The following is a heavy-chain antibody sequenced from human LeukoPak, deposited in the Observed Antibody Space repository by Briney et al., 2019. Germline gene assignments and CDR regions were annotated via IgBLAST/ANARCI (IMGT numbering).Heavy chain of an antibody. CDR3: ARSSKGQIAAAGIDY. CDR2: IYSGGST. V-gene: IGHV3-66*01. CDR1: GFTVSSNY. Sequence: GGSLRLSCAASGFTVSSNYMSWVRQAPGKGLEWVSVIYSGGSTYYADSVKGRFTISRDNSKNTLYLQMNSLRAEDTAVYYCARSSKGQIAAAGIDYWGQGTLVTVSS. J-gene: IGHJ4*02. D-gene: IGHD6-13*01.